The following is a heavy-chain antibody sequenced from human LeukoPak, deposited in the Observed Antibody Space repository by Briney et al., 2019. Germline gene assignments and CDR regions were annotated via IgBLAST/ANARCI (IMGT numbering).Heavy chain of an antibody. J-gene: IGHJ6*02. D-gene: IGHD1-26*01. CDR2: IIPIFGTA. V-gene: IGHV1-69*13. Sequence: SVKVSCKASGGTFSSYAISWVRQAPGQGLEWMGGIIPIFGTANYAQKFQGRVTITADGSTSTAYMELSSLRSEDTAVYYCARQRSLNYYYYYGMDVWGQGTTVTVSS. CDR3: ARQRSLNYYYYYGMDV. CDR1: GGTFSSYA.